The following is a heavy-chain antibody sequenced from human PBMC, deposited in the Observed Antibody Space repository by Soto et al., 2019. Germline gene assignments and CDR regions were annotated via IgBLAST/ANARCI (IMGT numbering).Heavy chain of an antibody. V-gene: IGHV2-5*02. CDR1: GFSLSTTGMG. D-gene: IGHD6-19*01. CDR2: IYWDDGK. Sequence: QITLRESGPTLVKPTQTLTLTCTFSGFSLSTTGMGVGWVRHPPGKALEWLALIYWDDGKRYSPSLNNRLTITKDTSKNQLVLTMTNMDPVDTATYYCAHRISGWPGVRDWGQGTLVTVSS. J-gene: IGHJ4*02. CDR3: AHRISGWPGVRD.